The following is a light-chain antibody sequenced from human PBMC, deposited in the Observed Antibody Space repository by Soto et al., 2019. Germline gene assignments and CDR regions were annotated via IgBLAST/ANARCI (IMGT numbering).Light chain of an antibody. Sequence: QSVLTQPPSASGTPGQRVTISCSGSSSNIGSNYVYWYQQLPGTAPKLHIYRNNQRPSGVPDRFSGSKSGTSASLAISGLRSEDEADYYCAAWDDSLSVYVVFGGGTKLTVL. CDR3: AAWDDSLSVYVV. V-gene: IGLV1-47*01. J-gene: IGLJ2*01. CDR1: SSNIGSNY. CDR2: RNN.